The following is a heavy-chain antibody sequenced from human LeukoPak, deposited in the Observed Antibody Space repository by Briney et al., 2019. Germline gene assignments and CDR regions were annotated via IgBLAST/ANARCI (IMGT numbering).Heavy chain of an antibody. V-gene: IGHV3-66*02. D-gene: IGHD2-15*01. CDR1: GFTVSSNY. CDR3: ARDVVSRRWRYYYYMDL. J-gene: IGHJ6*03. Sequence: GGSLRLSCAASGFTVSSNYMSWVRQAPGKGLEWVSVIYSGGSTYYADSVKGRFTIPRDNSKNTLYLQMNSLRAEDTAVYYCARDVVSRRWRYYYYMDLWGKGTTVTVSS. CDR2: IYSGGST.